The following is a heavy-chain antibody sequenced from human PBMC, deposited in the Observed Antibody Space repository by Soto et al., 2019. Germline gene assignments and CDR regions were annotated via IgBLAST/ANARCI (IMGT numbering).Heavy chain of an antibody. Sequence: GSLRLSCAASRFIFGDHIMHWVRQAPGKGLEWLSSITLDSASIDYAASVKGRFTISRDNGGSTLYLHMNSLRAADTAVYYCARGRPGVTTGPLLLPLDFWGQGTLVTVSS. J-gene: IGHJ4*02. CDR2: ITLDSASI. D-gene: IGHD4-17*01. CDR3: ARGRPGVTTGPLLLPLDF. CDR1: RFIFGDHI. V-gene: IGHV3-48*01.